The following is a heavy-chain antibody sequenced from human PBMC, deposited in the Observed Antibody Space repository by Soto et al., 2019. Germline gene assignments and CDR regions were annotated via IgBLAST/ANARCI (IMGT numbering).Heavy chain of an antibody. V-gene: IGHV1-46*01. CDR1: GYTFSSYY. D-gene: IGHD5-12*01. CDR2: INPTGGST. Sequence: GASVKVSCKASGYTFSSYYMHWVRQAPGQGLEWMGIINPTGGSTTYAQKFQGRVTMTRDTSTSTVYMELSSLRSEDTAVYYCARGDIVAIFGMDVWGQGTTVTVSS. J-gene: IGHJ6*02. CDR3: ARGDIVAIFGMDV.